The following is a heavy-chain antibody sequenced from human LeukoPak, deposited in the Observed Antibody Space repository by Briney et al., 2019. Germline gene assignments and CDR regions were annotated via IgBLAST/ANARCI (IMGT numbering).Heavy chain of an antibody. CDR2: IYYSGST. CDR1: GGSISSYY. V-gene: IGHV4-59*08. Sequence: SETLSLTCTVSGGSISSYYWSWIRQPPGKGLEWIGYIYYSGSTNYNPSLKSRVTISVDTSKNQFSLKLSSVTAADTAVYYCARHDSSGWYNPFDYWGQGTLVTVSS. J-gene: IGHJ4*02. CDR3: ARHDSSGWYNPFDY. D-gene: IGHD6-19*01.